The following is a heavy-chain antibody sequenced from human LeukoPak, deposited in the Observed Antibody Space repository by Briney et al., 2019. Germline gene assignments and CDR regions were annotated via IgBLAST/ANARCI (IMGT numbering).Heavy chain of an antibody. D-gene: IGHD4-17*01. J-gene: IGHJ4*02. CDR2: ISSSSSYI. Sequence: PGGSLRLSCAASGFTFSSYSMNWVRQAPGKGLEWVSSISSSSSYIYYADSVKGRFTISRDNAKNSLYLQMNSLRAEDTAVYYCARDPATVTTVFDYWGQASLVTVSS. CDR1: GFTFSSYS. V-gene: IGHV3-21*01. CDR3: ARDPATVTTVFDY.